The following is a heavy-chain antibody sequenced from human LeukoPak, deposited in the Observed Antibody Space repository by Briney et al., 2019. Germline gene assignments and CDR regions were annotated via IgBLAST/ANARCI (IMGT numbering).Heavy chain of an antibody. CDR1: GGSFSGDY. V-gene: IGHV4-34*01. CDR3: ARGVIYSYRYYYYYYAMDV. CDR2: INHSGST. Sequence: SETLSLTCSVYGGSFSGDYWNWIRQPPGKGLEWIGEINHSGSTNYSPSLKSRVTISLDTSKNQFSLRLSSVTAADTAVYYCARGVIYSYRYYYYYYAMDVWAKGPRSPSP. D-gene: IGHD2-15*01. J-gene: IGHJ6*02.